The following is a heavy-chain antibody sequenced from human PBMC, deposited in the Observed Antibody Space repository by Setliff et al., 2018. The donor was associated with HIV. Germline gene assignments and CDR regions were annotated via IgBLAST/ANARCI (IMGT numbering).Heavy chain of an antibody. Sequence: SETLSLTCAVYGESLSDYYWSWIRQPPGKGLECIGEINHNKSSDYNPSLKSRVTMSVDTSKNQFSLKVKSVTAADTAVYYCARQKKSSSWSPNDYWGQGTLVTRLL. D-gene: IGHD2-2*01. CDR2: INHNKSS. CDR1: GESLSDYY. CDR3: ARQKKSSSWSPNDY. V-gene: IGHV4-34*01. J-gene: IGHJ4*02.